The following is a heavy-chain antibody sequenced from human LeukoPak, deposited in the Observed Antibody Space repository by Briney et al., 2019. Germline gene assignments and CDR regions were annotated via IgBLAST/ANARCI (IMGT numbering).Heavy chain of an antibody. CDR3: ARKDYFDY. J-gene: IGHJ4*02. Sequence: GRSLRLSCAASGLTFSSYSMNWVRQAPGKGLEWVSSISSSSNYIFYADSVTGRFTIFRDNAKNSLYLQMNSLRAKDTAVYYCARKDYFDYWGQGTLVTVSS. V-gene: IGHV3-21*01. CDR1: GLTFSSYS. CDR2: ISSSSNYI.